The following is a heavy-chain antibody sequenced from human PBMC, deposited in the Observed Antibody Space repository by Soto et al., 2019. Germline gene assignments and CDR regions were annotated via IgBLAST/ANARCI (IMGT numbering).Heavy chain of an antibody. V-gene: IGHV4-59*08. CDR1: SDSISSYY. CDR3: RRAVAAPPHYLYY. J-gene: IGHJ4*02. Sequence: QVQLQESGPGLVRPSETLSLTCTVSSDSISSYYWIWIRQSPGKGLEWIGYTDYSGNTNYNPSLMCGVAMSGHTAKNHCPRTLCSATAASSAGYLCRRAVAAPPHYLYYWAQRTLVTAPS. CDR2: TDYSGNT. D-gene: IGHD6-19*01.